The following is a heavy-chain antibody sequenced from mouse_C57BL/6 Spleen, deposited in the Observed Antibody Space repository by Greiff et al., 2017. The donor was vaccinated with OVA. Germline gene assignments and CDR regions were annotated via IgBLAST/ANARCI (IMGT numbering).Heavy chain of an antibody. CDR3: VRGDDYDYYFDY. V-gene: IGHV10-3*01. CDR1: GFTFNTYA. CDR2: IRSKSSNYAT. D-gene: IGHD2-4*01. J-gene: IGHJ2*01. Sequence: EVQGVESGGGLVQPKGSLKLSCAASGFTFNTYAMHWVRQAPGKGLEWVARIRSKSSNYATYYADSVKDRFNISRDDSQSMLYLQMNNLKTEDTAMYCCVRGDDYDYYFDYWGQGTTLTVSS.